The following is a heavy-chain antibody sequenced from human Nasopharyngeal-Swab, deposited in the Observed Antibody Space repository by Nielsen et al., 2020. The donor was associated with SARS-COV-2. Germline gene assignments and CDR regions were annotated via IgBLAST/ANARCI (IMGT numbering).Heavy chain of an antibody. Sequence: GGSLRLPCAASGFTFSTYAMYWVRQPPAKGLEWVSIISGSGGSTYYADSVKGRFTISRDNSKNTLYLQMNSLRAEDTAVYYCAKRDDYYESSGLGDWGQGTLVTVSS. J-gene: IGHJ4*02. D-gene: IGHD3-22*01. CDR2: ISGSGGST. CDR1: GFTFSTYA. CDR3: AKRDDYYESSGLGD. V-gene: IGHV3-23*01.